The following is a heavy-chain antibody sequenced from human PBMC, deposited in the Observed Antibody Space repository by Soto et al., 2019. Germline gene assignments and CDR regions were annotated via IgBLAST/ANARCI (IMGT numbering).Heavy chain of an antibody. CDR3: ARDVGGYSGYDSQDYYYYYGMDV. Sequence: PGGSLRLSCAASGFTFSSYSMNWVRQAPGKGLEWVSYISSSSSTIYYADSVKGRFTISRDNAKNSLYLQMNSLRAEDTAVYYCARDVGGYSGYDSQDYYYYYGMDVWGQGTTVTVSS. D-gene: IGHD5-12*01. V-gene: IGHV3-48*01. CDR1: GFTFSSYS. J-gene: IGHJ6*02. CDR2: ISSSSSTI.